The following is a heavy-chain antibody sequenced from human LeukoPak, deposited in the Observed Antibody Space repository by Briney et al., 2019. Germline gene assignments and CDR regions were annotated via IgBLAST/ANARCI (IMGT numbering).Heavy chain of an antibody. Sequence: GGSLRLSCAASGFTFSSYSMNWVRQAPGKGLEWVSYISSSSSTIYYADSVKGRFTISRDNAKNSLYLQMNSLRAEDTAVYYCARVGRAITAAGFGAFDIWGQGTMVIVSS. J-gene: IGHJ3*02. D-gene: IGHD6-13*01. CDR2: ISSSSSTI. CDR1: GFTFSSYS. CDR3: ARVGRAITAAGFGAFDI. V-gene: IGHV3-48*01.